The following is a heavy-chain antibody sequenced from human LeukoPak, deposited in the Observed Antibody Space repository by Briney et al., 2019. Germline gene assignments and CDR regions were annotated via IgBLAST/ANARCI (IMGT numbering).Heavy chain of an antibody. Sequence: PSETLSLTCTVSGGSIRRYYWSWIRQPAGKGLEWIGRIYTSGSTSYNASLKSRVSMSVDTSKNQFSLKLSSVTAADTAVFYCARENSGSYREFDYWGQGTLVTVSS. J-gene: IGHJ4*02. CDR2: IYTSGST. CDR1: GGSIRRYY. D-gene: IGHD1-26*01. CDR3: ARENSGSYREFDY. V-gene: IGHV4-4*07.